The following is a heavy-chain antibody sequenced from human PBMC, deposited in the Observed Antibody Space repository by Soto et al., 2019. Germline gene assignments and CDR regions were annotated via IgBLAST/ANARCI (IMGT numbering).Heavy chain of an antibody. J-gene: IGHJ4*02. D-gene: IGHD6-13*01. Sequence: GASVKVSCKASGGTFSSYAISWVRQAPGQGLELMGGIIPIFGTANYAQKFQGRVTITADESTSTAYMELSSLRSEDTAVYYCASQQQLGILDYWGQGTLVTVYS. V-gene: IGHV1-69*13. CDR3: ASQQQLGILDY. CDR1: GGTFSSYA. CDR2: IIPIFGTA.